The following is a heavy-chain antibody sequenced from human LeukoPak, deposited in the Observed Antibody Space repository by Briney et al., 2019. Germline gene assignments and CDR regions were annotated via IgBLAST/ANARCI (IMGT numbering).Heavy chain of an antibody. Sequence: GGSLRLSCAASGFTFDDYLMHWVRHAPGKGLEWVSLISWDGDTTYYADSVKGRFTISRDNSKNSLYLQMNSLRIEDTALYHCAKARGLIGGAYGIWGQGTMVTVSS. D-gene: IGHD3-22*01. CDR2: ISWDGDTT. V-gene: IGHV3-43*01. CDR1: GFTFDDYL. CDR3: AKARGLIGGAYGI. J-gene: IGHJ3*02.